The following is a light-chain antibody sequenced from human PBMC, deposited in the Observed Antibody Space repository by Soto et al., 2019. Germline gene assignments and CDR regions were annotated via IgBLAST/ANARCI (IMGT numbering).Light chain of an antibody. CDR2: AAS. V-gene: IGKV1-27*01. CDR1: QDISDL. J-gene: IGKJ3*01. Sequence: DIQMTQSPSSLSASVGDRVTITCRASQDISDLLAWYQQKPGKVPKLLIYAASTLQSGAPSRFSGSGSGTDFTLTISSLQPEDFATYYCQKYDSAPDTFGPGTKVDI. CDR3: QKYDSAPDT.